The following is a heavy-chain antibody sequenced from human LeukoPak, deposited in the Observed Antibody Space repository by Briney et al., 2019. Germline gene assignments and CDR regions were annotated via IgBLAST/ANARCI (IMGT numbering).Heavy chain of an antibody. Sequence: TLXXTXTVSGDSISAYYWSWIRQPPGKGLEWIGYIYYNGNSIYNPSLKSRVSISTDTSKNQVFLQLRSLNAADKAMYYCAXXPXGVGVTALDYWGQGXLVTVSS. V-gene: IGHV4-59*01. J-gene: IGHJ4*02. CDR1: GDSISAYY. CDR2: IYYNGNS. CDR3: AXXPXGVGVTALDY. D-gene: IGHD1-26*01.